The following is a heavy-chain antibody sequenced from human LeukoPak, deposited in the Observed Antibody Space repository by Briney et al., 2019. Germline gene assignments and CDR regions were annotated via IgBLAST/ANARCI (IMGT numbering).Heavy chain of an antibody. V-gene: IGHV3-74*01. CDR2: INSDGSST. D-gene: IGHD3-3*01. Sequence: PGGSLRLSCAASGFTFSKYWMHWVRQAPGQGLVWVARINSDGSSTNYADSADSVKGRFTISRDNAKNSLYLQMNSLRAEDTAVYYCARVGSDFWSGYHFDYWGQGTLVTVSS. CDR1: GFTFSKYW. CDR3: ARVGSDFWSGYHFDY. J-gene: IGHJ4*02.